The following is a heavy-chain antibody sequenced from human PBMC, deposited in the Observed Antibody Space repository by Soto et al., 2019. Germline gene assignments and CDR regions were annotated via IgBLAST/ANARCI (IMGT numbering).Heavy chain of an antibody. J-gene: IGHJ4*02. CDR3: AREYANSPEAFDF. Sequence: SESLSLTCTVSGCXLXXXXHXXXLIRQPPGKGLEWIGYIYYTGSTNYNPSLKSRVTISLDTSRNQFSLKLSSVTAADTAVFYCAREYANSPEAFDFWGQGALVTVSS. V-gene: IGHV4-61*01. CDR2: IYYTGST. CDR1: GCXLXXXXHX. D-gene: IGHD2-2*01.